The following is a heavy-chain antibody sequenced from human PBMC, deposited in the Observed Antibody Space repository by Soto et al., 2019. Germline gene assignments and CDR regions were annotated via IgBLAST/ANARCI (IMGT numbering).Heavy chain of an antibody. CDR2: IYYRGNA. V-gene: IGHV4-39*02. J-gene: IGHJ4*02. CDR1: DDSINSDKYY. D-gene: IGHD4-17*01. Sequence: SETLSLTCSVSDDSINSDKYYWGWIRQPPGKGLEWIGSIYYRGNAYYNPSLQTRVTISLDNSKNTLYLQMNSLRAEDTAVYYCAREGRGYGDYNYYFDYWGQGTLVTVSS. CDR3: AREGRGYGDYNYYFDY.